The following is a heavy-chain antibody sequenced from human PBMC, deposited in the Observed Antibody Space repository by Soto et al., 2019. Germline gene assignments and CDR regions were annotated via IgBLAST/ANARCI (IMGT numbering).Heavy chain of an antibody. J-gene: IGHJ4*02. CDR3: ARDPSPPDY. Sequence: QVQLVQSGAEVKKPGASVKVSCKASGYTFASYAISWMRQAPGQGLEWMGWISAYNGNTNYAQKLQGRVTMTTDTSTSTAYLELRRLSTDATAVYYCARDPSPPDYWGQGTLVTVSS. V-gene: IGHV1-18*01. CDR2: ISAYNGNT. CDR1: GYTFASYA.